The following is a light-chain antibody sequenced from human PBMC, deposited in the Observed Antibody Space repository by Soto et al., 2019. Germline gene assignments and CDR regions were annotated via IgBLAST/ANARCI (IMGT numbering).Light chain of an antibody. Sequence: QSALTQPASVSGSPGQSITLSCTGTSSDVGGYNYVSWYQQQSGKAPKLMIHEVSNRPSGVSNRFSGSKSGNTASLTISGLQAEDEADSYCSSYTSSRAYVFGIGTKVTVL. J-gene: IGLJ1*01. CDR3: SSYTSSRAYV. V-gene: IGLV2-14*01. CDR1: SSDVGGYNY. CDR2: EVS.